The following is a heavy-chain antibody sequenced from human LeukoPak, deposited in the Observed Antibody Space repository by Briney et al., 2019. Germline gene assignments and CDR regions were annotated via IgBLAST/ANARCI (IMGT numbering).Heavy chain of an antibody. CDR3: ARHLYDFWSGYYGGSYSDY. J-gene: IGHJ4*02. CDR2: IYPGDSDT. CDR1: GYSFTSYW. D-gene: IGHD3-3*01. V-gene: IGHV5-51*01. Sequence: GESLQISCKGSGYSFTSYWIGWVRQMPGKGLEWMGIIYPGDSDTRYSPSFQGQVTISADKSISTAYLQWSSLKASDTAMYYCARHLYDFWSGYYGGSYSDYWGQGTLVTVSS.